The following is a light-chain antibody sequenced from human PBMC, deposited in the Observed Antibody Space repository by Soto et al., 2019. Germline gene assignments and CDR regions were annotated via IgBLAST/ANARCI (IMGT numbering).Light chain of an antibody. CDR1: QGISSF. CDR3: QQLNTYPIT. Sequence: TQSPSFLSASVGDRVTITCRASQGISSFLAWYQQKPPKAPELLIYGASTLQSGVPSRFSGSGSGTEFTLTISSLQPEDFATYYCQQLNTYPITFAQGTRLEIK. J-gene: IGKJ5*01. V-gene: IGKV1-9*01. CDR2: GAS.